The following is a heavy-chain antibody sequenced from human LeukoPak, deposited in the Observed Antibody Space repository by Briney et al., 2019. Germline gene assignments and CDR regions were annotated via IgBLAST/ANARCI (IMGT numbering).Heavy chain of an antibody. D-gene: IGHD3-10*01. V-gene: IGHV1-2*02. J-gene: IGHJ6*03. CDR2: IKPNSGGT. CDR1: GYTFTGYF. Sequence: ASVKVSCKASGYTFTGYFIHWVRQAPGQGLEWMGWIKPNSGGTNYAQKFQGRVTMTRDTSISTAYMELRSLRSDDTAVYYCARDGTKLPWFGELRITRYYFYYMDVWGKGTTVTISS. CDR3: ARDGTKLPWFGELRITRYYFYYMDV.